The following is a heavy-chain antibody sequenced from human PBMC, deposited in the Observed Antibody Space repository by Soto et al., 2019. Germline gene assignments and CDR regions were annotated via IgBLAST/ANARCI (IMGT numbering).Heavy chain of an antibody. Sequence: PGGSLRLSCAASGFTFSSYEMNWVRQAPGKGLEWVSYISRGGGTTYYADSVRGRFTISRDNAKNSLFLQMSSLRAEDTAVYYCARDDSGWDYWGQGTLVTVSS. CDR2: ISRGGGTT. J-gene: IGHJ4*02. D-gene: IGHD5-12*01. CDR3: ARDDSGWDY. V-gene: IGHV3-48*03. CDR1: GFTFSSYE.